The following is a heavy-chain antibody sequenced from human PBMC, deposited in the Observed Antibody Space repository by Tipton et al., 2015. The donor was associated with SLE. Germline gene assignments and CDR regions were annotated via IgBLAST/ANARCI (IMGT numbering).Heavy chain of an antibody. J-gene: IGHJ4*02. CDR1: EFTFNNYG. Sequence: SLRLSCAASEFTFNNYGMNWVRQAPGKGLEWVSGISPSGDSTYYADSVKGRFTISRDNSKNTLYPQMNSLKVEDTAVYYCAKDNPVLEYWGQETLVTVSS. D-gene: IGHD6-6*01. CDR3: AKDNPVLEY. CDR2: ISPSGDST. V-gene: IGHV3-23*01.